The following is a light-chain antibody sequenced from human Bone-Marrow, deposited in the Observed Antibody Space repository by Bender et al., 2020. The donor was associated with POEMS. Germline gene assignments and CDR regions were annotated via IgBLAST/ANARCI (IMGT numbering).Light chain of an antibody. J-gene: IGLJ3*02. CDR3: QSYDNSLGGWV. V-gene: IGLV2-14*03. CDR1: SSDVGGYDY. CDR2: EVT. Sequence: QSALTQPASVSGSPGQSITISCTGTSSDVGGYDYVSWYQQHPGKAPKLIIYEVTKRPSGVSDRFIGSKSGTSASLAITGLQAEDEGDYYCQSYDNSLGGWVFGGGTKLTVL.